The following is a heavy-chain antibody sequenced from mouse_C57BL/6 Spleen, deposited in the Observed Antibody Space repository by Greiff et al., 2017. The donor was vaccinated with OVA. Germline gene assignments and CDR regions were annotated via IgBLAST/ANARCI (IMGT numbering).Heavy chain of an antibody. CDR2: IDPSDSYT. CDR1: GYTFTSYW. D-gene: IGHD1-1*01. Sequence: QVQLQQPGAELVMPGASVKLSCKASGYTFTSYWMHWVKQRPGQGLEWIGEIDPSDSYTNYNQKFKGKSTLTVDKSSSTAYMQLSSLTSEDSAVYYGARGTTVVATDAMDDWGQGTSVTVSS. V-gene: IGHV1-69*01. CDR3: ARGTTVVATDAMDD. J-gene: IGHJ4*01.